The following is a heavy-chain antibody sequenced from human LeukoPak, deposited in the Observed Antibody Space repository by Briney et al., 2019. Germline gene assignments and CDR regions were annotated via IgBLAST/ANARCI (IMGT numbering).Heavy chain of an antibody. Sequence: GGSLRLSCAASGFTFSSYAMSWVRQAPGKGLEWVSAISGSGGSTYYADSVKGRFTISRDNSKNTLYLQMNSLRAEDTAVYYCAKDSDYYGSGSYYGYWGQGTLATVSS. V-gene: IGHV3-23*01. CDR2: ISGSGGST. J-gene: IGHJ4*02. D-gene: IGHD3-10*01. CDR1: GFTFSSYA. CDR3: AKDSDYYGSGSYYGY.